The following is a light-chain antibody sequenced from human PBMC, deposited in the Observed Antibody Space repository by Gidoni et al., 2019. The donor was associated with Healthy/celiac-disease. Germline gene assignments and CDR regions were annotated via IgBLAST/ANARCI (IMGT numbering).Light chain of an antibody. J-gene: IGKJ2*01. CDR1: QSVSSSY. V-gene: IGKV3-20*01. CDR3: QQYGSSPSMYT. CDR2: GAS. Sequence: EIVLTQSPGPLSLSPGERATLSCRASQSVSSSYLAWYQQKPGQAPRLLIYGASSRATGIPDRFSGSGSGTDFTLTISRLEPEDFAVYYCQQYGSSPSMYTFGQXTKLEIK.